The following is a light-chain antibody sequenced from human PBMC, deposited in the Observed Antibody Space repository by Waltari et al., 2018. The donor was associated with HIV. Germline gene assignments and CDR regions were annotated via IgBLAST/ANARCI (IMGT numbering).Light chain of an antibody. J-gene: IGKJ5*01. CDR3: QQRAISPGT. Sequence: ELVLTQYPAPLSLSPGERATLSWRAIQSIATYLAGYQHKPGQPPRLHMSHASTRATGIPARFSGSGSGTDFTLTISSLEPEDFAIYYCQQRAISPGTFGHGTRLDIK. CDR1: QSIATY. V-gene: IGKV3-11*01. CDR2: HAS.